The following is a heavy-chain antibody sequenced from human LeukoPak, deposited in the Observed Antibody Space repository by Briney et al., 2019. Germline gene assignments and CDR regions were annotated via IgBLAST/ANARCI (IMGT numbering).Heavy chain of an antibody. J-gene: IGHJ4*02. V-gene: IGHV3-20*04. CDR2: INWYGGST. Sequence: RPGGSLRLSCAVSGLTFDDYGMSSVRQAPGKGLEWVSGINWYGGSTGYADSEKGRFNSSRDNAKNSLYLQMNSLRAEDTALYYCARKRYYGSGSQFDYWGQGTLVTVSS. D-gene: IGHD3-10*01. CDR3: ARKRYYGSGSQFDY. CDR1: GLTFDDYG.